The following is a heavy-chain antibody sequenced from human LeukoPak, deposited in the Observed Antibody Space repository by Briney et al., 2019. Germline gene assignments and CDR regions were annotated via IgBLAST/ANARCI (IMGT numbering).Heavy chain of an antibody. CDR1: GFTFSSYA. J-gene: IGHJ6*03. Sequence: GGSLRLSCAASGFTFSSYAMHWVRQAPGKGLEWVAVISYDGSNKYYADSVKGRFTISRDNSKNTLYLQMNSLRAEDTAVYYCARPGPPDYYYYMDVWGKGTTVTVSS. CDR3: ARPGPPDYYYYMDV. CDR2: ISYDGSNK. V-gene: IGHV3-30-3*01.